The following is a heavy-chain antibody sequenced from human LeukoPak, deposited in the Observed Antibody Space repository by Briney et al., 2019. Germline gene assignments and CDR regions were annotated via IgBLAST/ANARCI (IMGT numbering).Heavy chain of an antibody. D-gene: IGHD3-10*01. Sequence: GGTLRLSCAASGFTFSSYSMNWVRQAPGKGLEWVSSISSSSSYIYYADSVKGRFTISRDNAKNALYLQMNSLRAEDTAVYYGARVCGLYYVSGSYAHIDYWGQGNLVTVSS. CDR1: GFTFSSYS. J-gene: IGHJ4*02. CDR2: ISSSSSYI. CDR3: ARVCGLYYVSGSYAHIDY. V-gene: IGHV3-21*01.